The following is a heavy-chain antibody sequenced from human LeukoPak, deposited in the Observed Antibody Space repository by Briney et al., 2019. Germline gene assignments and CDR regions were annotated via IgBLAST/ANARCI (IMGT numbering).Heavy chain of an antibody. CDR1: GDSLGTYS. Sequence: PSETLSLTCTISGDSLGTYSWTWIRQPPGKGLEWIGYIYLGVSTNYNPSLKSRVTLSVDTSKNQFSLRLNSLTAADTATYYCARWALKGYYADVWGTGTTVIVSS. D-gene: IGHD2-2*01. V-gene: IGHV4-59*01. J-gene: IGHJ6*04. CDR3: ARWALKGYYADV. CDR2: IYLGVST.